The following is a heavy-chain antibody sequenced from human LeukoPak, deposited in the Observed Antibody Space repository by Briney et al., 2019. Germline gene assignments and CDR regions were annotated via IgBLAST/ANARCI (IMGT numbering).Heavy chain of an antibody. J-gene: IGHJ4*02. V-gene: IGHV4-34*01. CDR2: INHSGST. D-gene: IGHD3-10*01. CDR1: GGSFSGYY. Sequence: SETLSLTCAVYGGSFSGYYWSWIRQPPGKGLEWIGEINHSGSTNYNPSLKSRVTISVDTSKKQFSLKLSSVTAADTAVYYCARERRVRGVMFDYWGQGTLVTVSS. CDR3: ARERRVRGVMFDY.